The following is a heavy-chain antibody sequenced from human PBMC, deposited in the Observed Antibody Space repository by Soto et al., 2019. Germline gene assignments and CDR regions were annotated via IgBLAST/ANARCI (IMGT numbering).Heavy chain of an antibody. CDR2: IYPGDSDT. CDR1: GYSFTSYW. CDR3: ERSSIVVVPAADRGDYYYYGMDV. J-gene: IGHJ6*02. V-gene: IGHV5-51*01. D-gene: IGHD2-2*01. Sequence: GESLKISCKGSGYSFTSYWIGWVRQMPGKGLEWMGIIYPGDSDTRYSPSFQGQVTISADKSISTAYLQWSSLKASDTAMYYCERSSIVVVPAADRGDYYYYGMDVWGQGTKVTVSS.